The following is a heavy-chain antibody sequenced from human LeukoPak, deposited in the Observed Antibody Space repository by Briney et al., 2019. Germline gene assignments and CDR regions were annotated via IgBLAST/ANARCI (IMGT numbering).Heavy chain of an antibody. V-gene: IGHV3-20*04. J-gene: IGHJ3*02. D-gene: IGHD2-21*02. CDR2: INWNGGST. Sequence: RPGGSLRLSCAASGFTFGDYGMSWVRQAPGKGLEWVSGINWNGGSTGYADSVKGRFTISRDNAKNSLYLQMNSLRAEDTALYYCARGSIVVVTAISDAFDIWGQGTMVTVSS. CDR3: ARGSIVVVTAISDAFDI. CDR1: GFTFGDYG.